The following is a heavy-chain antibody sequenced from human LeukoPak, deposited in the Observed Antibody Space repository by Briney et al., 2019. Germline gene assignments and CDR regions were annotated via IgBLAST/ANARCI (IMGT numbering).Heavy chain of an antibody. D-gene: IGHD2-2*01. J-gene: IGHJ5*02. CDR1: XXFSXYY. V-gene: IGHV4-34*01. CDR2: XXXXXXT. Sequence: XXFSXYYWXXIRQPPGKGLEWIGXXXXXXXTNYNPSLKSRVTISVDTSKNQFSLKLSSVTAADTAVYYCARAYRGYCSSTSCYRAEFDPWGQGTLVTVSS. CDR3: ARAYRGYCSSTSCYRAEFDP.